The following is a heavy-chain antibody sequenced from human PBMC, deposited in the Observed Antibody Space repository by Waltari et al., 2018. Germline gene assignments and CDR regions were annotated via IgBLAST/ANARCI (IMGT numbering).Heavy chain of an antibody. CDR3: ARLVYYSFYMDV. Sequence: QLQIQESGPALVKPSEPLSLKCTVSGVSSSGSSPYWGWIRQPPGKGLEFLGSLHYSGLTYYNPSLRSRLTMSADMSENQFSLQLSSVTASDTAVYYCARLVYYSFYMDVWGKGTTVTVSS. CDR1: GVSSSGSSPY. J-gene: IGHJ6*03. V-gene: IGHV4-39*01. CDR2: LHYSGLT. D-gene: IGHD3-16*02.